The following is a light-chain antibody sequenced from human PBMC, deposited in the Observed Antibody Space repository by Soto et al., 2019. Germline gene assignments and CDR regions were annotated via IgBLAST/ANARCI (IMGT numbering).Light chain of an antibody. Sequence: EIVLTQSPGTLSLSPGERATLSCRASQSVSSTYLAWYQQKPGQAPRLLIYGVSSRATGIPDRFSGSGSGTDFTLTISRLELEDFVVYYCQQYGNSPWTFGQGTKVEIK. CDR2: GVS. J-gene: IGKJ1*01. V-gene: IGKV3-20*01. CDR1: QSVSSTY. CDR3: QQYGNSPWT.